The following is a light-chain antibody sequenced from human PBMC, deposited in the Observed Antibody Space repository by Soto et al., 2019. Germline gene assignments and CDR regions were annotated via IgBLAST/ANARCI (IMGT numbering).Light chain of an antibody. V-gene: IGKV3-20*01. CDR2: GAS. Sequence: MLSPGTQTFSLGESDTHSCRASQSVSSSYLAWYQQKPGQAPRLLIYGASSRATGIPDRFIGSGSGTDFTLKISRVEAEDVGVYYCMQALQTPWTFGQGTKVDI. CDR1: QSVSSSY. J-gene: IGKJ1*01. CDR3: MQALQTPWT.